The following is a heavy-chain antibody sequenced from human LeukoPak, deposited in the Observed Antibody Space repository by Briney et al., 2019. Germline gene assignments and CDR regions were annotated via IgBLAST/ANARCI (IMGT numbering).Heavy chain of an antibody. Sequence: GGSLRLSCVASGFSFSSYWMHWVRQAPGKGLEWVSVISDNGGVTYYADSVKGRFTISRDNSKNTLYLQMNSLRAEDTAVYYCAKHKGVLVYDAFDIWGQGTMVTVSS. CDR3: AKHKGVLVYDAFDI. CDR1: GFSFSSYW. D-gene: IGHD3-10*01. CDR2: ISDNGGVT. J-gene: IGHJ3*02. V-gene: IGHV3-23*01.